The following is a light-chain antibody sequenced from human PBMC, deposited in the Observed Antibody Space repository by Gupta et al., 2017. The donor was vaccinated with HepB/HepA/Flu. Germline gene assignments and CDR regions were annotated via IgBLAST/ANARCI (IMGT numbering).Light chain of an antibody. CDR1: SSDVGGYNY. V-gene: IGLV2-11*01. Sequence: QSALTQPPPEPGSPDHSVTISCTGTSSDVGGYNYVSWYQQHPGKAPKLMIYDVSKRPSGVPDRFSGSKSGNTASLTISGLQAEDEADYYCCSYAGSYTFVVFGGGTKLTVL. CDR2: DVS. CDR3: CSYAGSYTFVV. J-gene: IGLJ2*01.